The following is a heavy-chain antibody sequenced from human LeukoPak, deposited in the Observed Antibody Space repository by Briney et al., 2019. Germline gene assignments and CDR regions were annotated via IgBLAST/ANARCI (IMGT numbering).Heavy chain of an antibody. J-gene: IGHJ4*02. V-gene: IGHV3-21*01. Sequence: NPGGSLRLSCAASGFTFSSYSMNWVRQAPGKGLEWVSSISSSSSYIYYADSVKGRFTISRDNAKNSLYLQMNSLRAEDTAVYYCANTISGSYSRWDYWGQGTLVTVSS. D-gene: IGHD1-26*01. CDR1: GFTFSSYS. CDR3: ANTISGSYSRWDY. CDR2: ISSSSSYI.